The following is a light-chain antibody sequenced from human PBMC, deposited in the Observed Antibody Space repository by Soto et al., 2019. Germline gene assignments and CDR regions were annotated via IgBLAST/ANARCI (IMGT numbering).Light chain of an antibody. J-gene: IGKJ4*01. V-gene: IGKV3D-7*01. CDR1: QSVSSSY. CDR2: AAS. Sequence: PGERVTLSCRASQSVSSSYLTWYQQKPGQAPRLLIYAASTRATSIPVRFSGSGSGTDFTLTISSLQPEDFAVYYCQQDYNLPPFGGGTKVEIK. CDR3: QQDYNLPP.